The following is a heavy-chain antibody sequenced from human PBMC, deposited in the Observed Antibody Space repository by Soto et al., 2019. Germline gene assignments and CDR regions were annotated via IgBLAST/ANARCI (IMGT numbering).Heavy chain of an antibody. CDR3: ARGIFRNYPLDY. V-gene: IGHV1-8*01. J-gene: IGHJ4*02. Sequence: ASVKVSCKASGYTFTSYDINWVRQATGQGLEWMGWMNPNSGNTGYAQKFQGRVTMTRNTSISTAYMELSSLRSEDTAVYYCARGIFRNYPLDYGGQGTLVTVSS. CDR2: MNPNSGNT. CDR1: GYTFTSYD. D-gene: IGHD3-10*01.